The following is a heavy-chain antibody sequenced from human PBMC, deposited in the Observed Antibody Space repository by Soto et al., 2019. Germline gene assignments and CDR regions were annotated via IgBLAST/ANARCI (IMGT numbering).Heavy chain of an antibody. CDR1: GFTFSSYG. V-gene: IGHV3-33*01. CDR2: IWYDESNK. Sequence: QVQLVESGGGVVQPGRSLRLSCAASGFTFSSYGMNWVRQAPGKGLEWVAVIWYDESNKYYADSVKGRFTISRDNSKNTLYLQMNSLRAEGTGVYYCARDKGGSSWYQSADYWGQGTLVTVSS. CDR3: ARDKGGSSWYQSADY. D-gene: IGHD6-13*01. J-gene: IGHJ4*02.